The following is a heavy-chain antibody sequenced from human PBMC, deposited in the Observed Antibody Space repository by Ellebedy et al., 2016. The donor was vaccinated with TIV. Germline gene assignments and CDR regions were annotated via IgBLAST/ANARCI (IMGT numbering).Heavy chain of an antibody. J-gene: IGHJ6*02. Sequence: MPSETLSLTCAVYGGSFSGYYWSWIRQSPGKGLEWIGEIYHSGSTNYNPSLKSRVTISVDTSKNQFSLKLSSVTAGDAAVYYWARGGQYSYGFRYYYGMDVWGQGTTVTVSS. V-gene: IGHV4-34*01. D-gene: IGHD5-18*01. CDR2: IYHSGST. CDR1: GGSFSGYY. CDR3: ARGGQYSYGFRYYYGMDV.